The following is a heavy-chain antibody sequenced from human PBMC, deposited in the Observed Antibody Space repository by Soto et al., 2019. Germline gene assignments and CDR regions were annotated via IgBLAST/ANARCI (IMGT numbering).Heavy chain of an antibody. CDR2: XYXXXSXT. D-gene: IGHD6-19*01. V-gene: IGHV5-51*01. J-gene: IGHJ4*02. CDR3: ARLSSGWQEYYFDY. Sequence: GESLKISCKGSGYSFTSYWIVWVRQMPGKGLEWMXIXYXXXSXTXXXPXXXXQVTISPDKSISTAYLQWRSLKASDTDMYYCARLSSGWQEYYFDYWGQGTLVTVSS. CDR1: GYSFTSYW.